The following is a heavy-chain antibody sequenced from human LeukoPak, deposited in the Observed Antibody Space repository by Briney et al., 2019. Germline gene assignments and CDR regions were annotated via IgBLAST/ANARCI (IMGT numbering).Heavy chain of an antibody. Sequence: PGGSLRLSCSASGFTFSSYAMHWVRQAPGKGLEYVSAISSNGGSTYYADSVKGRFTISRDNSKNTLYLQMSSLRAEDTAVYYCVKAPDRYFEAYFDYWGQGTLVTVSP. V-gene: IGHV3-64D*06. CDR3: VKAPDRYFEAYFDY. CDR1: GFTFSSYA. J-gene: IGHJ4*02. CDR2: ISSNGGST. D-gene: IGHD3-9*01.